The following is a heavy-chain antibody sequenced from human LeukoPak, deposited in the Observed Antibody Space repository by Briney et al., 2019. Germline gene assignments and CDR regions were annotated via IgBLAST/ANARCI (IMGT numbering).Heavy chain of an antibody. D-gene: IGHD6-13*01. CDR3: ARDGAGRSFYY. CDR2: IYYSGNT. J-gene: IGHJ4*02. Sequence: MSSETLSLTCTVSGGSFNSGYWSWLRQPPAKGLEWIGYIYYSGNTNYNPSLKSRVTISLDTSNNLFSLRPSSVTAADTAIYYCARDGAGRSFYYWGQGTLVTVSS. CDR1: GGSFNSGY. V-gene: IGHV4-59*01.